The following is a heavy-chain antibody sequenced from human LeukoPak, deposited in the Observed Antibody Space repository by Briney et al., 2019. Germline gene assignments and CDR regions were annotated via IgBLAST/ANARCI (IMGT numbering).Heavy chain of an antibody. D-gene: IGHD4-17*01. CDR2: INPNSGGT. CDR3: ARDSGDYVFLFDY. J-gene: IGHJ4*02. V-gene: IGHV1-2*02. Sequence: ASVKVSCKASGYTFTGYYMHWVRQAPGQGLEWMGWINPNSGGTNYAQKFQGRVTMTRDTSISTAYMELRSLRSDDTAVYYCARDSGDYVFLFDYWGQGTLVTVSS. CDR1: GYTFTGYY.